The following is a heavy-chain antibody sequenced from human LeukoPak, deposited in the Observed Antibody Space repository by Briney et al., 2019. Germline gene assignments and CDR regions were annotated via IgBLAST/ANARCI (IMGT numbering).Heavy chain of an antibody. J-gene: IGHJ6*02. Sequence: PSETLSLTCTVSGGSISSYYWSWIRQPPGKGLEWIGYIYYSGSTNYNPSLKSRVTISVDTSMNQFSLKLSSVTAADTAVYYCARGDGYDEYYYYGMDVWGQGTTVTVSS. D-gene: IGHD5-12*01. V-gene: IGHV4-59*01. CDR1: GGSISSYY. CDR3: ARGDGYDEYYYYGMDV. CDR2: IYYSGST.